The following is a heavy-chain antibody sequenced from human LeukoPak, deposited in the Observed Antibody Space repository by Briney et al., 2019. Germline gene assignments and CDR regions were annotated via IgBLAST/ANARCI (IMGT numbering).Heavy chain of an antibody. J-gene: IGHJ3*02. Sequence: SETLSLTCTVSGGSISSYYWSWIRQPPGKGLEWIGYIYYSGSTNYNPSLKSRVTISVDTSKNQFSLKLSSVTAADTAVYYCARGAISSGWYFAFDIWGQGTMVTVSS. V-gene: IGHV4-59*01. CDR1: GGSISSYY. CDR2: IYYSGST. CDR3: ARGAISSGWYFAFDI. D-gene: IGHD6-19*01.